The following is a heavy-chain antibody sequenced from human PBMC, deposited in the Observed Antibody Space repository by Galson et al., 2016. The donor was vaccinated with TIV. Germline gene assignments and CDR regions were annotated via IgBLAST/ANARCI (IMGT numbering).Heavy chain of an antibody. Sequence: SVKVSCKASGYIFTSWYMHWVRQAPGQGLEWVGIVSTSGGTTSYAQKFQGRVAMTSDTSTSTVYMELNSLKSEDTAVYYRARGPGYTYGYIFDYWGQGTPVTVAS. J-gene: IGHJ4*02. CDR2: VSTSGGTT. D-gene: IGHD5-18*01. CDR3: ARGPGYTYGYIFDY. CDR1: GYIFTSWY. V-gene: IGHV1-46*01.